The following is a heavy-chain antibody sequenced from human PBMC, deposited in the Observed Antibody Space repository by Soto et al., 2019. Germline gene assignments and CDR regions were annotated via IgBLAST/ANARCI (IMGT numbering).Heavy chain of an antibody. CDR1: GGSISSSNC. CDR3: ARGRDSSSSVPYYYFGMDV. D-gene: IGHD6-6*01. J-gene: IGHJ6*02. CDR2: IYHSGST. V-gene: IGHV4-4*02. Sequence: SETLSLTCAVSGGSISSSNCWSWVRQPPGKGLEWIGEIYHSGSTNYNPSLKSRVTISVDKSKNKFSLKLSSVTAADTAVYYCARGRDSSSSVPYYYFGMDVCGRGNTV.